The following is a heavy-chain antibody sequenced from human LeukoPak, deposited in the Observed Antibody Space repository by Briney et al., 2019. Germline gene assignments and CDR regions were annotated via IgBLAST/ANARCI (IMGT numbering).Heavy chain of an antibody. J-gene: IGHJ3*01. CDR1: GDTVSSNSAA. Sequence: KHSQTLSLTCDISGDTVSSNSAAWNWIRQSPSKGLEWLGRTYYRSKWYYDYAVSVESRITISPDTSKNQFSLQLNSVTADDTAVYYCARGFALDFWGQGTMVTVSS. CDR3: ARGFALDF. V-gene: IGHV6-1*01. CDR2: TYYRSKWYY.